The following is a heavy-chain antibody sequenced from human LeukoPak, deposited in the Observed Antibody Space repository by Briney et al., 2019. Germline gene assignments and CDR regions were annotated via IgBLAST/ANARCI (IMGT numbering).Heavy chain of an antibody. D-gene: IGHD6-6*01. CDR3: AKRIQYSSSSAYFDY. CDR2: ISDTAGDS. V-gene: IGHV3-23*01. CDR1: GFAVSGYA. J-gene: IGHJ4*02. Sequence: GGSLRLSCAASGFAVSGYAMSWVGQAPGKGLEWVSAISDTAGDSYYADSVKGRFSISRDNSKNTLYLQMNSLRAEDTAIYYCAKRIQYSSSSAYFDYWGQGTLVTVSS.